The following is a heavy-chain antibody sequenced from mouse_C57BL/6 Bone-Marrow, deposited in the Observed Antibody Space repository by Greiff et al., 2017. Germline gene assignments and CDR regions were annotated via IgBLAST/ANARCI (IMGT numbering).Heavy chain of an antibody. CDR2: ISDGGSYT. CDR3: AREGGNYYDFDFDY. Sequence: EVKVVESGGGLVKPGGSLKLSCAASGFTFSSYAMSWVRQTPEKRLEWVATISDGGSYTYYPDNVKGRFTISRDNAKNNLYLQMSHLKSEDTAMYYCAREGGNYYDFDFDYWGQGTTLTVSS. D-gene: IGHD2-4*01. CDR1: GFTFSSYA. V-gene: IGHV5-4*03. J-gene: IGHJ2*01.